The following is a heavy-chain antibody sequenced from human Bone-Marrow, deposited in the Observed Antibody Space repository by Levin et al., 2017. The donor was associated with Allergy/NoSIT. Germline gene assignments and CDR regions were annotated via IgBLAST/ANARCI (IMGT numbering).Heavy chain of an antibody. CDR2: IYSGGST. CDR1: GFTVSSNY. V-gene: IGHV3-53*01. CDR3: ARGPGGTPYWYFDL. D-gene: IGHD1-26*01. J-gene: IGHJ2*01. Sequence: GGSLRLSCAASGFTVSSNYMSWVRQAPGKGLEWVSVIYSGGSTYYADSVKDRFTISRDNSKNTLYLQMNSLRAEDTAVYYCARGPGGTPYWYFDLWGRSTLVTVSS.